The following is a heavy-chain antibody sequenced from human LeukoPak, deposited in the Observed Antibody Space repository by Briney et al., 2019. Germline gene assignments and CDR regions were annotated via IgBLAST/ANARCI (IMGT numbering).Heavy chain of an antibody. CDR1: GFIFSNAW. Sequence: GGSLRLSCAASGFIFSNAWMNWVRQAPGKGLEWIGRIKRKTDGETIDYATPVKDRFTISRDDSKNTLYLQINGLQIEDAALYYCSTAPHNPGMPIDYWGQGTLVTVSS. CDR2: IKRKTDGETI. CDR3: STAPHNPGMPIDY. D-gene: IGHD3-10*01. J-gene: IGHJ4*02. V-gene: IGHV3-15*01.